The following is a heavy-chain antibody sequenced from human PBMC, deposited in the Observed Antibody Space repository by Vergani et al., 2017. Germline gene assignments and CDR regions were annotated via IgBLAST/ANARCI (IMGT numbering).Heavy chain of an antibody. Sequence: EVQLVQSGAEVKKPGESLKISCKVSGYSFTSYWIGWVRQVPGKGLEWMGIIYPGDSDTRYSPSFQGQVTISADKSISTAYLQWSSLKASDTSMYYCARHEAGATILYPFDYWGQGTLVTVSS. V-gene: IGHV5-51*01. CDR2: IYPGDSDT. D-gene: IGHD1-26*01. CDR1: GYSFTSYW. CDR3: ARHEAGATILYPFDY. J-gene: IGHJ4*02.